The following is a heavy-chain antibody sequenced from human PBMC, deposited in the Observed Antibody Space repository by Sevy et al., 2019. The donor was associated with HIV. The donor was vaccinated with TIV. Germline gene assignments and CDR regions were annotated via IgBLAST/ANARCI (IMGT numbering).Heavy chain of an antibody. Sequence: SGPTLVNPTQTLTLTCTFSGFSLSTSGVGVGWIRQPPGKALEWLALIYWDDDKRYSPSLKSRLTIAKDTTKNQVVLTMTNRGPVDTATYYCVHRSDYGYYVLPKLNDAFDIRGQGTMVTV. V-gene: IGHV2-5*02. CDR1: GFSLSTSGVG. CDR3: VHRSDYGYYVLPKLNDAFDI. J-gene: IGHJ3*02. D-gene: IGHD4-17*01. CDR2: IYWDDDK.